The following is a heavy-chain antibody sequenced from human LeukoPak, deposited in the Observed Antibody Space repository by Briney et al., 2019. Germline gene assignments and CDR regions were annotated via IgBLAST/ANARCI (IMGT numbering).Heavy chain of an antibody. V-gene: IGHV4-38-2*02. D-gene: IGHD1-1*01. Sequence: PSETLSLTCTVSGYSISSGYYWGWIRQPPGKGLEWIGSIYHSGSTYYNPSLKSRVTISVDTSKNQFSLKLSSVTAADTAVYYCARTGTHYYYYYYMDVWGKGTTVTVSS. CDR1: GYSISSGYY. CDR2: IYHSGST. J-gene: IGHJ6*03. CDR3: ARTGTHYYYYYYMDV.